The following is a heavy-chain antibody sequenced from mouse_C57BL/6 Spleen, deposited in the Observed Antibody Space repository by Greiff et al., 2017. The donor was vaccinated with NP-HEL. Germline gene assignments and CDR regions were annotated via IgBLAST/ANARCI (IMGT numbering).Heavy chain of an antibody. D-gene: IGHD2-12*01. V-gene: IGHV1-55*01. J-gene: IGHJ1*03. Sequence: VQLQQPGAELVKPGASVKMSCKASGYTFTSYWITWVKQRPGQGLEWIGDIYPGSGSTNYNEKFKSKATLTVDTSSSTAYMQLSSLTSEDSEVYYCARRVLRHWYFDVWGTGTTVTVSS. CDR3: ARRVLRHWYFDV. CDR1: GYTFTSYW. CDR2: IYPGSGST.